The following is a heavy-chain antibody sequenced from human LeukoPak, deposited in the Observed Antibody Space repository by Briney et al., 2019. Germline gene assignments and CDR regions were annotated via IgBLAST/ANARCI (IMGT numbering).Heavy chain of an antibody. CDR3: ARDLNDILTGYYTDY. J-gene: IGHJ4*02. D-gene: IGHD3-9*01. CDR2: TYSGGST. Sequence: GGSLRLSCAASGFTVSSNYMSWVRQAPGKGLEWVSVTYSGGSTYYADSVKGRFTISRDNSKTTLYLQMNSLRADDTAVYYCARDLNDILTGYYTDYWGQGTLVTVSS. V-gene: IGHV3-66*01. CDR1: GFTVSSNY.